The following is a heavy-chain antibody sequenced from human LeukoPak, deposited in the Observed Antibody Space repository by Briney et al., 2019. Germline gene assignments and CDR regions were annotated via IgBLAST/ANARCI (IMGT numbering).Heavy chain of an antibody. V-gene: IGHV1-46*01. D-gene: IGHD6-19*01. CDR2: INPSGGST. CDR1: GYTFTSYY. Sequence: ASVKVSCKASGYTFTSYYMHWVRQAPGQGLEWIGIINPSGGSTSYAQKFQGRVTMTRDTSTSTVYMELSSLRSEDTAVYYCARARAVAIQSIYYMDVWGKGTTVTVSS. J-gene: IGHJ6*03. CDR3: ARARAVAIQSIYYMDV.